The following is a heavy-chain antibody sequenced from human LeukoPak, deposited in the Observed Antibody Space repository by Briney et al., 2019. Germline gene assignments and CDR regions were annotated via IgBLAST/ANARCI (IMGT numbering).Heavy chain of an antibody. Sequence: GGSLRLSCATSGFTFGTYYMHWVRQVPGKGLVWVSRINSDGSSTTYADSVKGRFTISGDNAKNTLYLQMNSLRAEDTAVYYCARDRIPERWIYYFDYWGQGTLVTVSS. CDR1: GFTFGTYY. J-gene: IGHJ4*02. CDR2: INSDGSST. CDR3: ARDRIPERWIYYFDY. V-gene: IGHV3-74*01. D-gene: IGHD2-2*03.